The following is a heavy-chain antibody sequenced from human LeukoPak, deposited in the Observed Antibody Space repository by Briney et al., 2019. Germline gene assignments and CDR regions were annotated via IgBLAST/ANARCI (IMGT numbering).Heavy chain of an antibody. D-gene: IGHD3-9*01. J-gene: IGHJ2*01. CDR1: GGSISSYY. CDR3: ARSPVRYFDWLPDFDL. CDR2: IYTSGST. V-gene: IGHV4-4*07. Sequence: SETLSLTCTVSGGSISSYYWSWIRQPAGKGLEWIGRIYTSGSTNYNPSLKSRVTMSVDTSKNQFSLKLSSVTAADTAVYYCARSPVRYFDWLPDFDLWGRGTLVTVSS.